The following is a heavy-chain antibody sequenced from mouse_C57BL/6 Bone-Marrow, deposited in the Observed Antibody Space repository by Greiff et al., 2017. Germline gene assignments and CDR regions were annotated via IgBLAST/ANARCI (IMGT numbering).Heavy chain of an antibody. J-gene: IGHJ4*01. CDR3: AIDTTAYAMDY. Sequence: QVQLQQPGAELVMPGASVKLSCKASGYTFPSYWMHWVKQRPGQGLEWIGEIDPSDSYTHYNQKFKGKSTLTVDKSSSTAYMQLSSLTSEDSAVYYGAIDTTAYAMDYWGQGTSVTVSS. V-gene: IGHV1-69*01. D-gene: IGHD1-2*01. CDR2: IDPSDSYT. CDR1: GYTFPSYW.